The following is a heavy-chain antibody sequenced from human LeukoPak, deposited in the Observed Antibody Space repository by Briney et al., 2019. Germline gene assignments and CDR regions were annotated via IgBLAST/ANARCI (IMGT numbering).Heavy chain of an antibody. V-gene: IGHV4-59*01. Sequence: KSSETLSLTCTVSGGSINSYYWSWIRHPPGKGLEWIGSIYYSGSTDYNPSLNSRVTISVDTSKNQFSLNLSSVTAADTAVYYCARSSEVYWYFDLWGRGTLVTVSS. CDR1: GGSINSYY. CDR3: ARSSEVYWYFDL. CDR2: IYYSGST. J-gene: IGHJ2*01.